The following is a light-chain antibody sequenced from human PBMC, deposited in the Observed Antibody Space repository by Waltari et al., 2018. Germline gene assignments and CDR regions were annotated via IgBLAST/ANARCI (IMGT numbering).Light chain of an antibody. CDR1: QSVSSY. CDR3: QQRSNWPLT. J-gene: IGKJ3*01. V-gene: IGKV3-11*01. Sequence: EIVLTQSPANLTLSPGERATRSCRASQSVSSYLAWYQQKPGQAPRLLIYDASNRATGIPARFSGSGSGTDFALAISSLEPEDVAVYYCQQRSNWPLTFGPGTKVDIK. CDR2: DAS.